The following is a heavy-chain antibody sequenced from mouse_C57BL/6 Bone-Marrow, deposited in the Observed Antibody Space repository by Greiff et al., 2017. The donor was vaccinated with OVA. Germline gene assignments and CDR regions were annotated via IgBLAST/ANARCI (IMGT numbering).Heavy chain of an antibody. CDR2: IYIGNGYT. CDR1: GYTFTSYG. D-gene: IGHD1-1*01. Sequence: EVQLQPSGAELVRPGSSVKMSCKTSGYTFTSYGINWVKQRPGQGLEWIGYIYIGNGYTEYNEKFKGKATLTSDTSSSTAYMQLSSLTSEDSAIDFCARRHYGSSDQYYFDYWGQGTTLTVAS. J-gene: IGHJ2*01. V-gene: IGHV1-58*01. CDR3: ARRHYGSSDQYYFDY.